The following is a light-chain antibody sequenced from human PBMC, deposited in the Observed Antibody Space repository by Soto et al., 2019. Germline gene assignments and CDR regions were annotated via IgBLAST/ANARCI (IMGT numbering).Light chain of an antibody. Sequence: QLVLTQPPSASASLGASVTLTCTLSSGYNNYKVDWYQQRPGKGPRFVMRVGTGGIVGSKGDGIPDRFSVLGSGLNRNLTIKSIQEEDESDYYRGADHASGNNLVWVFGGGTKLTVL. J-gene: IGLJ2*01. V-gene: IGLV9-49*03. CDR3: GADHASGNNLVWV. CDR2: VGTGGIVG. CDR1: SGYNNYK.